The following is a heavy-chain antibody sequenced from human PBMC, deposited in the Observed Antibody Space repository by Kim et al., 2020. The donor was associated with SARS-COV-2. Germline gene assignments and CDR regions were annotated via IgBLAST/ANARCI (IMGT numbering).Heavy chain of an antibody. CDR3: ATYLQRREDY. Sequence: GGSLRLSCAASGFTFTDYHMSWVRQAPGKGLEWVSGISGSGDRTYYPDSVKGRFTISRDNSKNTVYLQLNNLRAEDAALYYCATYLQRREDYWGQGTLVTVSS. CDR1: GFTFTDYH. J-gene: IGHJ4*02. CDR2: ISGSGDRT. V-gene: IGHV3-23*01. D-gene: IGHD1-26*01.